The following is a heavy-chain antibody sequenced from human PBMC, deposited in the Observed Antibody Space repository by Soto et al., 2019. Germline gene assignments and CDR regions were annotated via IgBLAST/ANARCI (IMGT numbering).Heavy chain of an antibody. V-gene: IGHV4-59*01. D-gene: IGHD6-13*01. Sequence: SETLSLTGTVSGGSISSYYCSWIRQPPWKGLEWIGYIYSSGSTKYNPSLNSRVNISVDTYKNQFFLKLSSVTAADTAVYYCARDNAGNSAFGYKWFDAFGQGTLVTVSS. CDR2: IYSSGST. CDR1: GGSISSYY. J-gene: IGHJ5*02. CDR3: ARDNAGNSAFGYKWFDA.